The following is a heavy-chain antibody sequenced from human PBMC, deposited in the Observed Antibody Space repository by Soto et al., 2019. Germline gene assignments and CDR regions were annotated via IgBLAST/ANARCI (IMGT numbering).Heavy chain of an antibody. D-gene: IGHD2-8*01. CDR3: ARADLFLMAYEFGY. CDR1: GFTFNNYA. J-gene: IGHJ4*02. Sequence: EVQLLESGGGLVQRGGSLRVSCAASGFTFNNYAMTWVRQAPGKGLEWVSFINASGDKKYYADSVKGRFTISRDNSKNTLSLQMSSLRDDDTAVYFCARADLFLMAYEFGYRGQGTLVTVSS. V-gene: IGHV3-23*01. CDR2: INASGDKK.